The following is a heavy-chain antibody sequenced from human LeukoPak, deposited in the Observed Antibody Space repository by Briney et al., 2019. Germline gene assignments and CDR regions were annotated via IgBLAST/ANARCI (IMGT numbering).Heavy chain of an antibody. CDR2: IHNSGRT. Sequence: PSETLSLTCSVSGGSISNYYWSWIRQLPGKGLEWIGHIHNSGRTNYNPSLKSRVSISVDTSKNQFSLKLSSVTAADTAVYYCARAPSDYDFWSGLDYAFDIWGQGTMVTVSS. J-gene: IGHJ3*02. CDR1: GGSISNYY. D-gene: IGHD3-3*01. CDR3: ARAPSDYDFWSGLDYAFDI. V-gene: IGHV4-59*01.